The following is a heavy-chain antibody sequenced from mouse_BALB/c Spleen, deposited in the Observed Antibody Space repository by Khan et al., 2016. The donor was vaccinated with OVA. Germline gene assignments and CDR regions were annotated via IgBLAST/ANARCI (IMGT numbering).Heavy chain of an antibody. D-gene: IGHD3-2*01. Sequence: VQLKESGAELVKPGASVKLSCTTSGFNIKDTYIHWVKQRPEQGLEWIGRIDPANGNTKYDPKFQGKATITADTSSNTAYMQLSSLTSEDTAVYYWAPDCSGPFAYGGQGTLVTVSA. V-gene: IGHV14-3*02. CDR2: IDPANGNT. CDR3: APDCSGPFAY. J-gene: IGHJ3*01. CDR1: GFNIKDTY.